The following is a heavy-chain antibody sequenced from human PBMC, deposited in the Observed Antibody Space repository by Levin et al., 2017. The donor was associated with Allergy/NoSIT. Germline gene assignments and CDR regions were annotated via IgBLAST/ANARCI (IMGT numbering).Heavy chain of an antibody. J-gene: IGHJ6*02. CDR2: ISYDGSNK. Sequence: SGGSLRLSCAASGFTFSSYAMHWVRQAPGKGLEWVAVISYDGSNKYYADSVKGRFTISRDNSKNTLYLQMNSLRAEDTAVYYCARDLGGYGMDVWGQGTTVTVSS. CDR3: ARDLGGYGMDV. CDR1: GFTFSSYA. V-gene: IGHV3-30-3*01. D-gene: IGHD1-26*01.